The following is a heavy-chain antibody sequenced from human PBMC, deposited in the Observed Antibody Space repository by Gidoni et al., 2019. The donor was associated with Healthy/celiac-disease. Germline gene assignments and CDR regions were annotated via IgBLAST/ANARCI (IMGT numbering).Heavy chain of an antibody. CDR1: GFTFSSYA. V-gene: IGHV3-23*01. CDR2: ISGCVGTT. CDR3: AKYRPGEPLDY. Sequence: EVQLLESGGGVVQPGGSLRLSCAASGFTFSSYAMSWVRQAPGKGLEWVSAISGCVGTTYYADSVKGRFTISRDNSNNTLYLQMNSLRAEDTAVYYCAKYRPGEPLDYWGQGTLVTVSS. D-gene: IGHD1-26*01. J-gene: IGHJ4*02.